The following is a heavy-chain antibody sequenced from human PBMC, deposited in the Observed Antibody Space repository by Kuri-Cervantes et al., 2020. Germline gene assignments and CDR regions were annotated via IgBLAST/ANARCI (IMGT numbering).Heavy chain of an antibody. CDR1: GFTFSSYA. J-gene: IGHJ6*02. CDR3: AKGGFGEFKYYYYYYGMDV. D-gene: IGHD3-10*01. V-gene: IGHV3-48*01. Sequence: GESLKISCAASGFTFSSYAMSWVRQAPGKGLEWVSYISSSSSTIYYADSVKGRFTISRDNAKNSLYLQMNSLRAEDTALYYCAKGGFGEFKYYYYYYGMDVWGQGTTVTVSS. CDR2: ISSSSSTI.